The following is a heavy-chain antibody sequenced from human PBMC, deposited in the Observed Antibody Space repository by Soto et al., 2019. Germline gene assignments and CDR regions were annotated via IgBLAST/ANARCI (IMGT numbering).Heavy chain of an antibody. CDR2: IYYTGNT. CDR1: GISITNNY. Sequence: SETLSLTCTVSGISITNNYWSWIRQPPGKGLEWIGYIYYTGNTNYDPSLKSRVTMSVDTSKNQFSLNLASLTAADTAIYYCARANWYSEDWGQGTLVTVSS. J-gene: IGHJ4*02. CDR3: ARANWYSED. D-gene: IGHD1-1*01. V-gene: IGHV4-59*13.